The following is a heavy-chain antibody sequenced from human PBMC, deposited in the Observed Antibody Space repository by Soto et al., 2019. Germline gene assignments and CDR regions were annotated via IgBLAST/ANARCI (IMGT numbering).Heavy chain of an antibody. J-gene: IGHJ6*02. CDR3: AKALRGRLGYMYYYYGLDV. CDR2: VSATGGST. V-gene: IGHV3-23*01. Sequence: EVQLLESGGGLVQPGGSLRLSCAASGFNFSNYAMTWVRQPPGRGLEWVSTVSATGGSTYYADSVKGRFTISRDNSKNTLYLQVNSMRAEDTAVYCCAKALRGRLGYMYYYYGLDVWGQGTTVTVSS. D-gene: IGHD5-12*01. CDR1: GFNFSNYA.